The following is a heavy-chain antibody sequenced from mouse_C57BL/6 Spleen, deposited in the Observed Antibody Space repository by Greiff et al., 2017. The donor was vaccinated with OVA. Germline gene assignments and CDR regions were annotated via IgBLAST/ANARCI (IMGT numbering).Heavy chain of an antibody. Sequence: EVQLQESGPGLVKPSQSLSLTCSVTGYSITSGYYWNWIRQFPGNKLEWMGYISYDGSNNYNPSLKNRISITRDTSKNQFFLKLNSVTTEDTATYYCARGGGWGYYFDYWGQGTTLTVSS. CDR1: GYSITSGYY. D-gene: IGHD3-3*01. CDR2: ISYDGSN. V-gene: IGHV3-6*01. J-gene: IGHJ2*01. CDR3: ARGGGWGYYFDY.